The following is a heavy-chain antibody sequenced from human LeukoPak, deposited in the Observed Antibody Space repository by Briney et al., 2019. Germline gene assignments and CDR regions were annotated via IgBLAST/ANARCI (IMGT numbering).Heavy chain of an antibody. Sequence: SETLSLTCTVSGASLSSSSYCWGWIRQPPGKGLEWIGSVYYSGSTYYTPSLKSRVTISVDTSKNQFSLRLSSVTAADTAVYYCVRAVVPPAIPYYSYMDVWGKGTTVTVSS. J-gene: IGHJ6*03. CDR2: VYYSGST. CDR3: VRAVVPPAIPYYSYMDV. CDR1: GASLSSSSYC. V-gene: IGHV4-39*01. D-gene: IGHD2-2*01.